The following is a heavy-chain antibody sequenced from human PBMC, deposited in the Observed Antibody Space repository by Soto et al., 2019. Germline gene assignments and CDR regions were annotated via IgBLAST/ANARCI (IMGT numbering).Heavy chain of an antibody. J-gene: IGHJ4*02. CDR3: AKGPLTIVGATPFDY. CDR2: ISWNSGST. CDR1: GFTFDDYA. V-gene: IGHV3-9*01. Sequence: GGSLRLSCAASGFTFDDYAMHWVRQAPGKGLEWVSGISWNSGSTGYADSVKGRFTISRDNAKNSLYLQMNSLRAEDTALYYCAKGPLTIVGATPFDYWGQGTLVTVSS. D-gene: IGHD2-15*01.